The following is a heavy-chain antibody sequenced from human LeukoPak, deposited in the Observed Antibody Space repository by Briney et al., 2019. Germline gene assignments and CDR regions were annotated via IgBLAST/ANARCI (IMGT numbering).Heavy chain of an antibody. CDR3: ARAYCGGDCLDYYYYGMDV. CDR1: GFTFSSYW. V-gene: IGHV3-7*01. Sequence: AGGSLRLSCAASGFTFSSYWMSWVRQAPGKGLEWVANIKQDGSEKYYVDSVKGRFTISRDNAKNSLYLQMNSLRAEDTAVYYCARAYCGGDCLDYYYYGMDVWGQGTTVTVSS. CDR2: IKQDGSEK. D-gene: IGHD2-21*02. J-gene: IGHJ6*02.